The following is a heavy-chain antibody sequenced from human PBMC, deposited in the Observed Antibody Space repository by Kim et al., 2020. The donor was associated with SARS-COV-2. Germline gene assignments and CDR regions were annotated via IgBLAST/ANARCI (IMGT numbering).Heavy chain of an antibody. J-gene: IGHJ6*02. CDR1: GYSFTSYW. D-gene: IGHD6-19*01. V-gene: IGHV5-51*01. CDR3: ARANSSGWYPYYYYGMDV. Sequence: GESLKISCKGSGYSFTSYWIGWVRQMPGKGLEWMGIIYPGDSDTRYSPSFQGQVTISADKSISTAYLQWSSLKASDTAMYYCARANSSGWYPYYYYGMDVWGQGTTVTVSS. CDR2: IYPGDSDT.